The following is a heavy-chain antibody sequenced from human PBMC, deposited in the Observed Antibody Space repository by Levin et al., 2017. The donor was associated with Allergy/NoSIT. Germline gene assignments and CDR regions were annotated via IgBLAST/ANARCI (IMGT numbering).Heavy chain of an antibody. CDR2: VKSKTDGGTA. D-gene: IGHD4/OR15-4a*01. J-gene: IGHJ4*02. V-gene: IGHV3-15*01. Sequence: PGGSLRLSCAASGFTFTHAWMTWVRQAPGKGLEWVGLVKSKTDGGTADYATPVKGRFIISRDESRTTLILQMNSLKTDDTGMYYCTTGFRDYGDGAAYPTRRFDYWGQGTLVTVSS. CDR1: GFTFTHAW. CDR3: TTGFRDYGDGAAYPTRRFDY.